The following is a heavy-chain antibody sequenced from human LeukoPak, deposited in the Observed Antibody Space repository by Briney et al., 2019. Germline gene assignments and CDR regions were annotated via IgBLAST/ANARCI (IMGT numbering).Heavy chain of an antibody. CDR1: GFTFSSYW. D-gene: IGHD2-21*02. CDR2: IKQDGSEK. V-gene: IGHV3-7*01. J-gene: IGHJ6*02. CDR3: ARDRHIVVVTAIPRGMDG. Sequence: PGGSLRLSCAASGFTFSSYWMSWVRQAPGKGLEWVANIKQDGSEKYYVDSVKGRFTISRDNAKNSLYLQMNSLRAEDTAVYHCARDRHIVVVTAIPRGMDGWGQGTTVTVSS.